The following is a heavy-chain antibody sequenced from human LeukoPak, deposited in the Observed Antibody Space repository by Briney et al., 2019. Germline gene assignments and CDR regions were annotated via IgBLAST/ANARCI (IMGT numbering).Heavy chain of an antibody. CDR3: ARYYGSRILGYYMDV. CDR1: SASISSYS. CDR2: IYTSGST. J-gene: IGHJ6*03. D-gene: IGHD3-10*01. V-gene: IGHV4-4*07. Sequence: PSETLSLTCTVSSASISSYSWSWLRQPAGKGLEWIGRIYTSGSTNYNPSLKSRVTMSIDTSTNQFSLWLTSVAAADTAVYYCARYYGSRILGYYMDVWGKGTTVTVSS.